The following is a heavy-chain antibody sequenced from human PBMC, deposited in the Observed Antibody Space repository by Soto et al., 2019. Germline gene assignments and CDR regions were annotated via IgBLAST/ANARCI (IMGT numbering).Heavy chain of an antibody. CDR3: ARDDDYGDNAFDM. CDR1: GFTFSRYG. Sequence: PGGSLRLSCVPSGFTFSRYGMHWVRQAPGKGLEWVAVIWADGNEKKYADSVEGRFTISRDNSKNILYLEMNSLRVEDTAVYHCARDDDYGDNAFDMWGQGTMVTVSS. D-gene: IGHD4-17*01. J-gene: IGHJ3*02. CDR2: IWADGNEK. V-gene: IGHV3-33*01.